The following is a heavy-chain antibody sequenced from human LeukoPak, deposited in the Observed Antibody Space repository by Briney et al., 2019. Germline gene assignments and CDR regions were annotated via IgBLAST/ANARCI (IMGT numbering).Heavy chain of an antibody. Sequence: ASVKVSCKAFGYTFTRYYIHWVRQAPGQGLEWMGAIDCDGGNTKYAQRFQGRVTMTRDTSTSTVYMELSSLRSEDTAVFYCAREFGNTYYFDNWGQGILVTVSS. CDR3: AREFGNTYYFDN. J-gene: IGHJ4*02. CDR2: IDCDGGNT. CDR1: GYTFTRYY. V-gene: IGHV1-46*01. D-gene: IGHD4-23*01.